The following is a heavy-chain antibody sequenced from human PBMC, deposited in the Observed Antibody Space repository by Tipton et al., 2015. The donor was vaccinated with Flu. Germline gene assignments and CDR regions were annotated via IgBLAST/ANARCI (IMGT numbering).Heavy chain of an antibody. V-gene: IGHV4-38-2*02. CDR2: IHHSGIT. CDR3: AKVIPELVAGLDS. CDR1: GDSIGSDYY. D-gene: IGHD6-19*01. J-gene: IGHJ4*02. Sequence: TLSLTCSVSGDSIGSDYYWGWIRQPPGKGLEWLGNIHHSGITYYNSSLKSRVTISVDKSNNQFSLRLVSVTATDTAVYSCAKVIPELVAGLDSWGQGTLVTVSS.